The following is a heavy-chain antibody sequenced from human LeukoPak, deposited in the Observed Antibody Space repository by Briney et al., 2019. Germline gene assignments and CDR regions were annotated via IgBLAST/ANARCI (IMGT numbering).Heavy chain of an antibody. Sequence: QPGGSLRLSCAVSGFTFSSYWMSWVRQAPGKGLEWVANIKEDGSEKYCVDSVKGRFTISRDNAKNSLYLQMSSLRAEDTAVYYCASFVIDIWGQGIMVTVSS. CDR3: ASFVIDI. J-gene: IGHJ3*02. V-gene: IGHV3-7*01. CDR2: IKEDGSEK. CDR1: GFTFSSYW.